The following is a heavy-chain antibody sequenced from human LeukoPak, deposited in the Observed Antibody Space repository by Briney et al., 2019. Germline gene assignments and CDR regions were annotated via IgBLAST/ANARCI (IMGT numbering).Heavy chain of an antibody. CDR1: GFTFSNYA. CDR3: ARPPGGDGYNPRLDY. J-gene: IGHJ4*02. D-gene: IGHD5-24*01. V-gene: IGHV3-23*01. CDR2: ISASGGST. Sequence: GGSLRLSCAASGFTFSNYAMSWVRQAPGKGLEWVSVISASGGSTYYADSVKGRFTIYRDNSKNTLYLQMNSLRAEDTAVYYCARPPGGDGYNPRLDYWGQGTLVTVSS.